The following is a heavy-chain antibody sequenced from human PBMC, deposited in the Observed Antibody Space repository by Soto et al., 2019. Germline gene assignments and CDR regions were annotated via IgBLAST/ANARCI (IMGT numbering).Heavy chain of an antibody. V-gene: IGHV3-7*01. D-gene: IGHD3-22*01. CDR1: GFTFSSYW. CDR3: ARAQKVYYDSSGYYDYYYVMDV. J-gene: IGHJ6*02. CDR2: IKQDGSEK. Sequence: HPGGSLRLSCAASGFTFSSYWMSWVRQAPGKGLEWLANIKQDGSEKYYVDSVKGRFTISRDNAKNSLYLQMNRLRAEDTAVYYCARAQKVYYDSSGYYDYYYVMDVWGQGTTVTVSS.